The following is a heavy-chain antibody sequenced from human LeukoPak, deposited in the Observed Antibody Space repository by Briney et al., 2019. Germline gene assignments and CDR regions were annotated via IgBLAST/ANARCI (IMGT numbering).Heavy chain of an antibody. Sequence: GGSLRLSCAASGFTFSDYYMSWIRQAPGKGLEWVSYISSSGSTIYYADSVKGRFTISRDNAKNSLYLQMNSLRAEDTAIYYCARAQGYYGSGNYYFDYWGQGTLVTVSS. CDR2: ISSSGSTI. CDR1: GFTFSDYY. V-gene: IGHV3-11*04. J-gene: IGHJ4*02. CDR3: ARAQGYYGSGNYYFDY. D-gene: IGHD3-10*01.